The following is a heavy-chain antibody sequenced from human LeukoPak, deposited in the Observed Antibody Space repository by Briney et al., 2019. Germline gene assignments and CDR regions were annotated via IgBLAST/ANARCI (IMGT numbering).Heavy chain of an antibody. CDR3: ARDRRSRPVDY. CDR2: IWYDGSNK. J-gene: IGHJ4*02. Sequence: GGSLRLSCAASGVTFSSYAMSWVRQAPGKGLEWVAVIWYDGSNKYYADSVKGRFTISRDNSKNTLYLQMNSLRAEDTAVYYCARDRRSRPVDYWGQGTLVTVSS. D-gene: IGHD6-6*01. CDR1: GVTFSSYA. V-gene: IGHV3-33*08.